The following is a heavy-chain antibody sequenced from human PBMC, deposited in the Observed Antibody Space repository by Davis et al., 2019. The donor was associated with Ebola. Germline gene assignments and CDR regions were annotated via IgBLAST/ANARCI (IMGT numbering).Heavy chain of an antibody. D-gene: IGHD2-15*01. J-gene: IGHJ5*02. Sequence: GESLKISCAASGFAFSNFAMHWVRQAPGKGLEFVSGITGNGGFTYYADSVKGRFTISRDNSNNTLYLQVGSVRAEDTAVYYCARDWDCTGGSCRNCFDPWGQGTQVIVSA. CDR2: ITGNGGFT. V-gene: IGHV3-64*02. CDR3: ARDWDCTGGSCRNCFDP. CDR1: GFAFSNFA.